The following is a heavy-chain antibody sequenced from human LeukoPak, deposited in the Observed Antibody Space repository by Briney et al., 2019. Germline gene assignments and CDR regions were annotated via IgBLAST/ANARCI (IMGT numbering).Heavy chain of an antibody. D-gene: IGHD3-16*01. Sequence: ASVKVSCKASGYTFNSYGITWVRQAPGQGLEWMGWINTYIGNTNYAQKIQGRVTMTTDTSTSTVYMELRSLRSDDTAVYYCARDLEASYYVWGSRLGCWGQGTLVTVSS. J-gene: IGHJ4*02. CDR2: INTYIGNT. CDR3: ARDLEASYYVWGSRLGC. CDR1: GYTFNSYG. V-gene: IGHV1-18*01.